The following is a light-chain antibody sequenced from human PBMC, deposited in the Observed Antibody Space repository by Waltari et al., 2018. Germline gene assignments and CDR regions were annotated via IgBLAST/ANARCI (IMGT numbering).Light chain of an antibody. CDR1: SSDVCRYTF. Sequence: QSALTQPRSVSGSPGQSVTISCSGTSSDVCRYTFVSWYQQHPGNAPKLLIYDVVKRPSGVPDRFSGSKSGNTASLTISGLQTEDESDYYCCSYAGSYTFVVGGGTQLTVL. J-gene: IGLJ7*01. V-gene: IGLV2-11*02. CDR3: CSYAGSYTFV. CDR2: DVV.